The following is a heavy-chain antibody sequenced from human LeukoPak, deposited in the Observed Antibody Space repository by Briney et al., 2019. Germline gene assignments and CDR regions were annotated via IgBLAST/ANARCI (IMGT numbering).Heavy chain of an antibody. V-gene: IGHV4-39*07. Sequence: SETPSLTCTVSGGSISSSSYYWGWIRQPPGKGLEWIGSIYYSGSTYYNPSLKSRVTISVDTSKNQFSLKLSSVTAADTAVYYCARVVVAAWGQFDWGQGTLVTVSS. J-gene: IGHJ4*02. CDR3: ARVVVAAWGQFD. CDR2: IYYSGST. D-gene: IGHD2-15*01. CDR1: GGSISSSSYY.